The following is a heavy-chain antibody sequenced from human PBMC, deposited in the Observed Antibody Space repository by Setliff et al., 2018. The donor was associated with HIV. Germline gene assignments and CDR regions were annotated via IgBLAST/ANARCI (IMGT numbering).Heavy chain of an antibody. D-gene: IGHD1-26*01. J-gene: IGHJ2*01. CDR3: ARHRYNWYFDV. CDR1: GGSIKNTDYF. Sequence: SETLSLTCTVSGGSIKNTDYFWGWIRQSPGKGLEWIGSVFFSGTTYYNPSLRSRIAISVDTSKSDFSLRLNSVTAADTAVYYCARHRYNWYFDVWGRGTLVTVSS. CDR2: VFFSGTT. V-gene: IGHV4-39*01.